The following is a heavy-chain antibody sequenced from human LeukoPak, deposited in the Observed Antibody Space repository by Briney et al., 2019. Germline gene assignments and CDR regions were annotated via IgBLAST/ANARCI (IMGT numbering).Heavy chain of an antibody. CDR2: ISWNSRSI. J-gene: IGHJ4*02. Sequence: GRSLRLSCAASGFTFDDYATHWVRQPPGKGLEWVSGISWNSRSIGYADSVKGRFTISRDNAKNSLYLQMNSLRAEDTALYYCAKTAYGQWLDYWGQGTLVTVSS. CDR1: GFTFDDYA. CDR3: AKTAYGQWLDY. D-gene: IGHD6-19*01. V-gene: IGHV3-9*01.